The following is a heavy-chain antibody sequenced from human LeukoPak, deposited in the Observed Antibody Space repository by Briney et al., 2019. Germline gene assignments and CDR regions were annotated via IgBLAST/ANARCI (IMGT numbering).Heavy chain of an antibody. D-gene: IGHD4-11*01. CDR1: GGTFSSYA. CDR3: ARDGHDYSKRPPDYYYYYMDV. CDR2: IIPILGIA. Sequence: SVKVSCKASGGTFSSYAISWVRQAPGQGLEWMGRIIPILGIANYARKFQGRVTITADKSTSTAYMELSSLRSEDTAVYYCARDGHDYSKRPPDYYYYYMDVWGKGTTVTVSS. J-gene: IGHJ6*03. V-gene: IGHV1-69*04.